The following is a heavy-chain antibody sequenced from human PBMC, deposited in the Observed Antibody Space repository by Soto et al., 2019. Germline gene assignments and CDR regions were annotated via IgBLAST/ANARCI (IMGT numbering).Heavy chain of an antibody. CDR3: AKDTDRDSYYYYYGMDV. Sequence: QVQLVESGGGVVQPGRSLRLSCAASGFTFSSYGMHWVRQAPGKGLEWVAVISYDGSNKYYADSVKGRFTISRDNSKNTLYLQMNSLRAEDTAVYYCAKDTDRDSYYYYYGMDVWGQGTTVTVSS. CDR1: GFTFSSYG. V-gene: IGHV3-30*18. CDR2: ISYDGSNK. J-gene: IGHJ6*02. D-gene: IGHD2-21*02.